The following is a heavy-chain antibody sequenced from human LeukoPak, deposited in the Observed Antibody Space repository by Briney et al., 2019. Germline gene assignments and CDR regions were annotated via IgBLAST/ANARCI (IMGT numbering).Heavy chain of an antibody. CDR2: ISGGGGNT. CDR1: GFTFSSYA. V-gene: IGHV3-23*01. D-gene: IGHD3-22*01. J-gene: IGHJ4*02. CDR3: AKSDYYDSSGHPSSFDY. Sequence: PGGSLRLSCAASGFTFSSYAMSWVRQAPGKGLEWVSAISGGGGNTYYADSAKGRFTISRDNSKNTLYLQMNSLRVEDTAIYYCAKSDYYDSSGHPSSFDYWGQGTLVTVSS.